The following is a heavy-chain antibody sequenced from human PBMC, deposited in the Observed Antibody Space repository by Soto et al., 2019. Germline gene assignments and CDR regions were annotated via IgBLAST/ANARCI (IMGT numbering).Heavy chain of an antibody. CDR3: AKGSEWLVPWDFDY. V-gene: IGHV3-30*18. CDR2: ISYDGTAT. J-gene: IGHJ4*02. CDR1: GFTFSGYG. Sequence: QVQLVESGGGVVQPGTSLRLSCAASGFTFSGYGVHWVRQAPGKGLEWVATISYDGTATYYSDSVKGRFTISRDNSKNTLFLQMNSLRAEDTALYYCAKGSEWLVPWDFDYWGQGTLVTVSS. D-gene: IGHD6-19*01.